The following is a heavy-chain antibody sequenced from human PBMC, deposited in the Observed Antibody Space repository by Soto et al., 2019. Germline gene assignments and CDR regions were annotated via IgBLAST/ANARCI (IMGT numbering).Heavy chain of an antibody. J-gene: IGHJ6*02. V-gene: IGHV1-2*02. D-gene: IGHD6-6*01. CDR3: ARERTEYSSSPYGMDV. CDR2: INPNSGGT. CDR1: GYTLTELS. Sequence: ASVKVSCKVSGYTLTELSMHWVRQAPGKGLEWMGWINPNSGGTNYAQKFQGRVTMTRDTSISTAYMELSRLRSDDTAVYYCARERTEYSSSPYGMDVWGQGTTVTVSS.